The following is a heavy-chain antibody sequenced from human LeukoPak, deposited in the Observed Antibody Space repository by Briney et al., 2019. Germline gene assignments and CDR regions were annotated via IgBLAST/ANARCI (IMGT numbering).Heavy chain of an antibody. D-gene: IGHD6-19*01. V-gene: IGHV3-9*01. J-gene: IGHJ4*02. CDR1: GFTFDDYA. Sequence: GRSLRLSCAASGFTFDDYAMHWVRQAPGKGLEWVSGISWNSGSIGYADSVKGRFTISRDNAKNSLYLQMNSLRAEDTALYYCAKGLIAVAGHFGYWGQGTLVTVSS. CDR3: AKGLIAVAGHFGY. CDR2: ISWNSGSI.